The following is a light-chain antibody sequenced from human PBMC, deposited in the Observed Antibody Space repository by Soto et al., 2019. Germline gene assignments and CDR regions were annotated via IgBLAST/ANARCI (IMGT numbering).Light chain of an antibody. V-gene: IGLV2-14*01. CDR1: GGDVGAYNY. Sequence: QSVLTQPASESGSPGQSITISCAGTGGDVGAYNYVSWYQQHPGKAPKLMIYEVFRRPSGISNRFSASKSGNTASLTISTLQAEDEADYYCSSYTTSNTVVFGGGTKLTVL. CDR3: SSYTTSNTVV. CDR2: EVF. J-gene: IGLJ3*02.